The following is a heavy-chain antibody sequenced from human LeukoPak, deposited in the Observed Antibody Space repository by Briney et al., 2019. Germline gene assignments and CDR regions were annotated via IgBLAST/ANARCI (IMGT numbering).Heavy chain of an antibody. V-gene: IGHV4-38-2*02. J-gene: IGHJ6*03. Sequence: SETLSLTCTVSGYSISSGYYWGWIRQPPGRGLEWIGSIYHSGSTYYNPSLKSRVTISVDTSKNQFSLKLSSVTAADTAVYYCARSRVYGSGSYRTPRNYYMDVWGKGTTVTVSS. D-gene: IGHD3-10*01. CDR3: ARSRVYGSGSYRTPRNYYMDV. CDR2: IYHSGST. CDR1: GYSISSGYY.